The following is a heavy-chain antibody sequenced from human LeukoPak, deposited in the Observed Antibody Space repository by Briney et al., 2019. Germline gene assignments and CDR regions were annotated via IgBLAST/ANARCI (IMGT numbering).Heavy chain of an antibody. CDR1: GGSISSYY. CDR3: ARGEMATTDFDY. Sequence: PSETLFLTCTVSGGSISSYYWSWIRQPPGKGLEWIGYIYYSGSTNYNPSLKSRVTISVDTSKNQFSLKLSSVTAADTAVYYCARGEMATTDFDYWGQGTLVTVSS. V-gene: IGHV4-59*08. D-gene: IGHD5-24*01. J-gene: IGHJ4*02. CDR2: IYYSGST.